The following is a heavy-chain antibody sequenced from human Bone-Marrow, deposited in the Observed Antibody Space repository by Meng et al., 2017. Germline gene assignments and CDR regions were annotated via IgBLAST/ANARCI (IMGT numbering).Heavy chain of an antibody. CDR1: GFRFTYAW. D-gene: IGHD6-13*01. CDR3: ATGAPAADH. CDR2: IKRNCDGGTT. J-gene: IGHJ4*02. V-gene: IGHV3-15*01. Sequence: EGGVVESGGGVVLPVACLSFSYVASGFRFTYAWMSCVRQAPGKGLEWVGRIKRNCDGGTTDHAATVKGRFTSSRDDSMNTLYLQMNSLISEDTDVYFCATGAPAADHWGQGTLVTVSS.